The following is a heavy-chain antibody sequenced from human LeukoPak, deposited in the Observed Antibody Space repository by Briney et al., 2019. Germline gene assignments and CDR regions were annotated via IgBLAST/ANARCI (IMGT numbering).Heavy chain of an antibody. V-gene: IGHV5-51*01. CDR1: GSSFTSYW. CDR2: IYPGDSDI. J-gene: IGHJ4*02. CDR3: ARHLLTPGGSYYFDF. Sequence: GESLKISCWDSGSSFTSYWIGWVRQMPGKGLEWMGIIYPGDSDIRYSPSFQGQVTISADKSISTAYLQWSSLRASDTAIYYCARHLLTPGGSYYFDFWGQGTLLTVSS. D-gene: IGHD1-26*01.